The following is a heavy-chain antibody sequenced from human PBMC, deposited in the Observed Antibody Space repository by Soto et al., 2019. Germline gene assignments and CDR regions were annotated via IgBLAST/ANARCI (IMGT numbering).Heavy chain of an antibody. CDR3: AQGGGGSNWNGGYFDY. Sequence: QITLRESGPTLVKPTQTLTLTCTFSGFSLITHGVGVGWVRQPPGKALECLALIYWDDDKRYNPSMMSRLTINKDTSKSQVVITMANMDPVDTGKYFCAQGGGGSNWNGGYFDYWGQGALVTVSS. CDR1: GFSLITHGVG. D-gene: IGHD1-1*01. CDR2: IYWDDDK. J-gene: IGHJ4*02. V-gene: IGHV2-5*02.